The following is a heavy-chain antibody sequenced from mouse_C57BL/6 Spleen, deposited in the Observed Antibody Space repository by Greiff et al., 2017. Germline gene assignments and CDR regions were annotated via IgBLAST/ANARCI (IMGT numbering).Heavy chain of an antibody. CDR2: ISSGSSTI. Sequence: EVQLVESGGGLVKPGGSLKLSCAASGFTFSDYGMHWVRQAPEKGLEWVAYISSGSSTIYYADTVKGRFTISRDNAKNTLFLQMTSLRSEDTAMYYCAREGDFYDSAWFAYWGQGTLVTVSA. D-gene: IGHD2-12*01. V-gene: IGHV5-17*01. CDR3: AREGDFYDSAWFAY. J-gene: IGHJ3*01. CDR1: GFTFSDYG.